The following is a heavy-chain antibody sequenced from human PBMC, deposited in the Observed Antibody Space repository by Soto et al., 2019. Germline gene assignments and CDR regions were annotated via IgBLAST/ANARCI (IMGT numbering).Heavy chain of an antibody. D-gene: IGHD5-12*01. J-gene: IGHJ4*02. Sequence: QVQLVQSGAEVKKPGSSVKVSCKASGGTFSSYAISWVRQAPGQGLEWRGGIIPIFGTANYAQKFQGRVTITADESTSTAYMELSSLRSEDTAVYYCARSLYSSYFVAKAYYFDYWGQGTLVTVSS. V-gene: IGHV1-69*01. CDR3: ARSLYSSYFVAKAYYFDY. CDR1: GGTFSSYA. CDR2: IIPIFGTA.